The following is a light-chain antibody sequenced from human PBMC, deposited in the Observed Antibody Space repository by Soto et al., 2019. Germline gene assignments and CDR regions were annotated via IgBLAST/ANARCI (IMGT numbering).Light chain of an antibody. CDR2: KNN. J-gene: IGLJ7*01. CDR1: RSNIGSSN. Sequence: QSVLTQPPSASGTPGQRVTISCSGSRSNIGSSNVYWYQQLPGTAPNLLIYKNNQRPSGVPDRFSGSKSGTSASLAISGLRSEDEADYYCAAWDDSLSGAVFGGGPQLTVL. CDR3: AAWDDSLSGAV. V-gene: IGLV1-47*01.